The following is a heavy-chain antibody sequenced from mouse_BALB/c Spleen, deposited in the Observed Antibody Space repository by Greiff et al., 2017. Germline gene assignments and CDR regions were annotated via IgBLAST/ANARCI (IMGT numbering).Heavy chain of an antibody. Sequence: QVQLQQPGAELVRPGASVKLSCKASGYTFTSYWINWVKQRPGQGLEWIGNIYPSDSYTNYNQKFKDKATLTVDKSSSTAYMQLSSPTSEDSAVYYCTRSGYGNSFAYWGQGTLVTVSA. CDR3: TRSGYGNSFAY. D-gene: IGHD2-1*01. CDR2: IYPSDSYT. J-gene: IGHJ3*01. CDR1: GYTFTSYW. V-gene: IGHV1-69*02.